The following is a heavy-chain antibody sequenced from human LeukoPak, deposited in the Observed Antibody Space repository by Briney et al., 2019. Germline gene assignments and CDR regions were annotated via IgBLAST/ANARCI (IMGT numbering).Heavy chain of an antibody. CDR3: ARLYGSGSYYAYNWFDP. Sequence: SETLSLTCAVYGGSFSGYYWSWIRQPPGKGLEWIGEINLSGSTNYNPSLKSRVTISVDTSKNQFSLKLSSVTAADTAVYYCARLYGSGSYYAYNWFDPWGQGTLVTVSS. CDR1: GGSFSGYY. D-gene: IGHD3-10*01. J-gene: IGHJ5*02. V-gene: IGHV4-34*01. CDR2: INLSGST.